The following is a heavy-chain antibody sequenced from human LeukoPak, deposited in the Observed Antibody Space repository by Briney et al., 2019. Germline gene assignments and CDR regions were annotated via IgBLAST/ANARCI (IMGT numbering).Heavy chain of an antibody. J-gene: IGHJ6*03. CDR3: ARGSAYYYYYMDV. Sequence: SETLSLTCTVSGGSISSSSYYWGWIRQPPGKGLEWIGSIYHTESTYYNPSLKSRVTISVDTSKNQFSLKLSSVTAADTAVYYCARGSAYYYYYMDVWGKGTTVTVSS. CDR1: GGSISSSSYY. V-gene: IGHV4-39*07. CDR2: IYHTEST.